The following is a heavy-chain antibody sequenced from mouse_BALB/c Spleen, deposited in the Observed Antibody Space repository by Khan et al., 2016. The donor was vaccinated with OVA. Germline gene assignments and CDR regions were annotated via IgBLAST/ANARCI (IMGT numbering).Heavy chain of an antibody. V-gene: IGHV1S132*01. J-gene: IGHJ2*01. CDR3: AREEAWYYFDY. D-gene: IGHD3-2*02. CDR1: GYIFTSYW. CDR2: IYPGTDNT. Sequence: QMQLEESGAELVRPGTSVKLSCKTSGYIFTSYWIHWVRQRTGQGLEWIARIYPGTDNTYYNEKLKDRATLTADRSSSTPYMQLNSLKSEDSAGYFCAREEAWYYFDYWGQGTTLTVSS.